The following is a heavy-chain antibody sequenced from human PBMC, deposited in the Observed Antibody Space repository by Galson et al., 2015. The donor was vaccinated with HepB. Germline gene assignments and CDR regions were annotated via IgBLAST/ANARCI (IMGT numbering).Heavy chain of an antibody. CDR2: IKSKTDGGTT. Sequence: SLRLSCAASGFTFSNAWMNWVRQAPGKGLEWVGRIKSKTDGGTTDYAAPVKGRFTISRDDSKNTLYLQMNSLKTEDTAVYYCTTDPILRFLERDYWGQGTLVTVSS. V-gene: IGHV3-15*07. J-gene: IGHJ4*02. CDR3: TTDPILRFLERDY. D-gene: IGHD3-3*01. CDR1: GFTFSNAW.